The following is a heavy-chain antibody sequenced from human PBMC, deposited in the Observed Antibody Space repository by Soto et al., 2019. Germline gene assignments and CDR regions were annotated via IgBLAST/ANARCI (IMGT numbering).Heavy chain of an antibody. CDR2: IYYSGST. J-gene: IGHJ4*02. CDR1: GGSIRSYY. D-gene: IGHD3-10*01. Sequence: QVQLQESGPGLVKPSETLSLTCTVSGGSIRSYYWSWIRQPPGKGLAWIGYIYYSGSTNYNPSLKSRVTISVDTSKNQFSLKLSSVTAADTAVYYCARRYWSAIDYWGQGTLVTVSS. V-gene: IGHV4-59*08. CDR3: ARRYWSAIDY.